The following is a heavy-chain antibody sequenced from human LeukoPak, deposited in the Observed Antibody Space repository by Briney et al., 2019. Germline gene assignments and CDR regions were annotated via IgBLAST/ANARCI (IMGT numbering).Heavy chain of an antibody. CDR2: INPNSGGT. J-gene: IGHJ4*02. V-gene: IGHV1-2*06. CDR3: SREGGSSGYYSDY. Sequence: SVKVSCKASGYTFTGYYMHWVRQAPGQGLEWMGRINPNSGGTNYAQKFQGRVTMTRDTSISTAYMELSRLRSDDTAVYYCSREGGSSGYYSDYWGQGTLVTVSS. D-gene: IGHD3-22*01. CDR1: GYTFTGYY.